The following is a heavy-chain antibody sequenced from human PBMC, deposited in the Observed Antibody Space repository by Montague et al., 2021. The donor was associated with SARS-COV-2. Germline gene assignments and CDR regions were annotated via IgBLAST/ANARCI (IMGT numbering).Heavy chain of an antibody. CDR3: ARYGSGKYHADYSGSYHLDY. CDR1: GGSINSDY. V-gene: IGHV4-59*01. J-gene: IGHJ4*02. CDR2: IYYSGST. Sequence: SETLSLTCTVSGGSINSDYWSWIRQPPGKGLEWIGYIYYSGSTNYNPSLKSRVTISVDTSRNQFSLKLSSVTAADTAVYYCARYGSGKYHADYSGSYHLDYWGQGTLVTVSS. D-gene: IGHD1-26*01.